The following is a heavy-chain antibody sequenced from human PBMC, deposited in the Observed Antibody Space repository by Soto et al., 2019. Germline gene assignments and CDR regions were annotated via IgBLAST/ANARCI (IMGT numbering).Heavy chain of an antibody. D-gene: IGHD3-9*01. V-gene: IGHV3-7*01. CDR3: AKGSYYDILTGTFFDY. CDR2: IKKDGGGE. J-gene: IGHJ4*02. Sequence: PGGSLRLSCAGSGFTFSDYWMNWVRQAPGKGLEWVANIKKDGGGELYADSVKGRFTISRDNSKNTLYLQMNSLRAEDTAVYYCAKGSYYDILTGTFFDYWGQGTLVTVSS. CDR1: GFTFSDYW.